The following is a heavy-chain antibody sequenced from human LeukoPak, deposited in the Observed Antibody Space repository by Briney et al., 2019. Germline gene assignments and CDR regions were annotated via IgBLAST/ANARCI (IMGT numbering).Heavy chain of an antibody. CDR1: GGSISSYY. J-gene: IGHJ4*02. Sequence: PSETLSLTCTVSGGSISSYYWGWIRQPPGKGLEWIGSIYHSGSTYHNPSLKSRVTISVDTSKNQFSLKLSSVTAADTAVYYCARLYDSCDYWGQGTLVTVSS. CDR2: IYHSGST. CDR3: ARLYDSCDY. V-gene: IGHV4-39*01. D-gene: IGHD3-22*01.